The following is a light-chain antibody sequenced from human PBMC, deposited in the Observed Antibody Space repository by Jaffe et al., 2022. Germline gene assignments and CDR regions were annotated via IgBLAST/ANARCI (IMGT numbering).Light chain of an antibody. J-gene: IGKJ2*01. CDR2: STF. Sequence: EIVLTQSPGTLSLSPGDRATLSCRASQSVSGNYLGWYQQKPGQAPRLLIYSTFNRAAGIPDRFSGSGSGTDFTLTISRLEPEDFAVYYCQQYDSSPEVYAFGQGTKLEIK. CDR1: QSVSGNY. CDR3: QQYDSSPEVYA. V-gene: IGKV3-20*01.